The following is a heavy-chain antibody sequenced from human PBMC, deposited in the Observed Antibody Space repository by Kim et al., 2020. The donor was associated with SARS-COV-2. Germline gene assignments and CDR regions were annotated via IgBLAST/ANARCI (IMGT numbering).Heavy chain of an antibody. CDR3: AREPLDPFGDSIKAFDI. CDR1: GGSISSGGYY. D-gene: IGHD3-10*01. Sequence: SETLSLTCTVSGGSISSGGYYWSWIRQHPGKGLEWIGYIYYSGSTYYNPSLKSRVTISVDTSKNQFSLKLSSVTSADTAVYYCAREPLDPFGDSIKAFDIWGQGTMVTVSS. V-gene: IGHV4-31*03. J-gene: IGHJ3*02. CDR2: IYYSGST.